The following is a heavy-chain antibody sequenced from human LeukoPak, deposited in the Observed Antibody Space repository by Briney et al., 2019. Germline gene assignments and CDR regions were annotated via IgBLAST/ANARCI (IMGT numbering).Heavy chain of an antibody. CDR1: GGTVSSYA. CDR2: IIPIFGTA. V-gene: IGHV1-69*06. Sequence: SVKVSCKASGGTVSSYAISWVRQAPGQGLEWMGGIIPIFGTANYAQKFQGRVEITADKSTSTAYMELSSLRSEDTAVYYCAREVTHAAGIFDYWGQGTLVTVSS. CDR3: AREVTHAAGIFDY. J-gene: IGHJ4*02. D-gene: IGHD6-13*01.